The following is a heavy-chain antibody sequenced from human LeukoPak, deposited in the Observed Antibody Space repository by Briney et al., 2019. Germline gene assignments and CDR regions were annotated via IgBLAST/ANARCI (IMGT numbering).Heavy chain of an antibody. Sequence: PGTSLRLSCATSGFTFSHYAFHWVRQAPGKGLEWVSPISSSSSYIYYADSVKGRFTISRDNAKNSLYLQMNSLRAEDTAVYYCARDLGPISITPDYWGQGTLVTVSS. CDR2: ISSSSSYI. J-gene: IGHJ4*02. CDR1: GFTFSHYA. D-gene: IGHD3-3*01. CDR3: ARDLGPISITPDY. V-gene: IGHV3-21*01.